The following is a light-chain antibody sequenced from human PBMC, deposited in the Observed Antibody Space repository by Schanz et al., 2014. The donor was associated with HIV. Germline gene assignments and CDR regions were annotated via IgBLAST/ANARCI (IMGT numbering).Light chain of an antibody. Sequence: EIVMTQSPAILSVSPGERVTLSCRARQSVSRYLAWYQHKPGQAPRLLMYGASSRATGIPDRFSGSGSGTDFTLTISRLEPEDFAVYYCQQYGSSPTFGQGTKVEIK. CDR2: GAS. V-gene: IGKV3-20*01. J-gene: IGKJ1*01. CDR3: QQYGSSPT. CDR1: QSVSRY.